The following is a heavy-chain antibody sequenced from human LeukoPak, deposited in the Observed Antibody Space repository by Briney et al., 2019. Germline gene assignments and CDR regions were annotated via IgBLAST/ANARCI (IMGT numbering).Heavy chain of an antibody. CDR3: AKARVQRKDYSGYYLFDS. CDR2: ISYDGSNK. CDR1: GFTFSSYG. V-gene: IGHV3-30*18. J-gene: IGHJ4*02. D-gene: IGHD3-22*01. Sequence: LRLSCAASGFTFSSYGMHWVRQAPGKGLEWVAVISYDGSNKYYADSVKGRFTISRDNSKNTLYLQMNSLRAEDTAVYYCAKARVQRKDYSGYYLFDSWGQGTLVTVSS.